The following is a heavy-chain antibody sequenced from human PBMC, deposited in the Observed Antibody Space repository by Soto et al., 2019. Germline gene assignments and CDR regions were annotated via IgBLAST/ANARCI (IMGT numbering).Heavy chain of an antibody. V-gene: IGHV1-2*04. J-gene: IGHJ4*02. CDR3: ARAGDDILTGYYTTFDY. CDR2: INPNSGGT. CDR1: GYTFTGYY. Sequence: ASVKVSCKASGYTFTGYYMHWVRQAPGQGHEWMGWINPNSGGTNYAQKFQGWVTMTRDTSISTAYMELSRLRSDDTAVYYCARAGDDILTGYYTTFDYWGQGTLVTVSS. D-gene: IGHD3-9*01.